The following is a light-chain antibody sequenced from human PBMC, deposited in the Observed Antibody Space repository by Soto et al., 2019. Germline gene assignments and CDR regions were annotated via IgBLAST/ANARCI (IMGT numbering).Light chain of an antibody. Sequence: EIVLTQSPATLSLSPGERATLSCRASQSIAYNLAWYQQKPGQAPRLLIYEASNRATGVPAKFSGRGSGTDFTLTINSLEPEDFALYFCQQYGTSPMTFGQGTRLDIK. CDR1: QSIAYN. V-gene: IGKV3-11*01. CDR2: EAS. CDR3: QQYGTSPMT. J-gene: IGKJ5*01.